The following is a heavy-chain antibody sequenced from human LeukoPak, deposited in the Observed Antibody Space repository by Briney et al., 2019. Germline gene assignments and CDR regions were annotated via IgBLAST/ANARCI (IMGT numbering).Heavy chain of an antibody. D-gene: IGHD2-8*01. Sequence: SETLSLTCAVYGGSFSGYYWSWIRQPPGKGLEWIGEINHSGSTNYNPSLKSRVTISVDTSKNQFSLKLSSVTAADTAVYYCARGLYFSAEYFQHWGQGTLVPVSS. CDR2: INHSGST. CDR3: ARGLYFSAEYFQH. J-gene: IGHJ1*01. V-gene: IGHV4-34*01. CDR1: GGSFSGYY.